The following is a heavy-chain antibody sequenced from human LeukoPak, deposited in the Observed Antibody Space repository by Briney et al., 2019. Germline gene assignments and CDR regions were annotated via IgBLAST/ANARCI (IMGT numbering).Heavy chain of an antibody. CDR2: IYYSGTT. CDR3: ARTSYSSGWYPIAYYMDV. Sequence: SETLSLTCTVSGGSIINYDYYWGWIRQAPGKGLEWIGSIYYSGTTYYNPSLKSRVTISVDTSKNQFSLKLNSVTAADTAVYYCARTSYSSGWYPIAYYMDVWGKGTTVTVSS. V-gene: IGHV4-39*07. D-gene: IGHD6-19*01. CDR1: GGSIINYDYY. J-gene: IGHJ6*03.